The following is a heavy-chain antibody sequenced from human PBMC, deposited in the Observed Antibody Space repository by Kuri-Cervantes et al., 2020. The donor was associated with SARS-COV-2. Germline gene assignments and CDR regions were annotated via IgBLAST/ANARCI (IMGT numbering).Heavy chain of an antibody. CDR2: IYSGGST. CDR3: ARAPDSSAPYSLDY. Sequence: GESLKISCAASGFTVSSNYMSWVRQAPGKGLEWVSVIYSGGSTYYADSVKGRFTISRHNSKNTLYLQMNSLRAEDTAVYYYARAPDSSAPYSLDYWGQGTLVTVSS. D-gene: IGHD3-22*01. V-gene: IGHV3-53*04. CDR1: GFTVSSNY. J-gene: IGHJ4*02.